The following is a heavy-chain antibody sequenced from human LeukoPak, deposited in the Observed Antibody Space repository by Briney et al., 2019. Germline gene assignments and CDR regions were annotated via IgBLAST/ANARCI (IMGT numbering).Heavy chain of an antibody. V-gene: IGHV4-34*01. D-gene: IGHD3-10*01. J-gene: IGHJ4*02. CDR3: AKHYMGSSYNRGLDY. Sequence: SETLSLTCAVYGGSFSGYYWSWIRQPPGKGLEWNGEINHSGSTNYNPSLKSRVTISVDTSKNQFSLKLSSVTAADTSIYYCAKHYMGSSYNRGLDYWGQGTLVTVSS. CDR1: GGSFSGYY. CDR2: INHSGST.